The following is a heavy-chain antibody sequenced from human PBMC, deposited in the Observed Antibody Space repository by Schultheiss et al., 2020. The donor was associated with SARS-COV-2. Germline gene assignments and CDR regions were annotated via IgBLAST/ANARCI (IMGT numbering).Heavy chain of an antibody. J-gene: IGHJ6*02. CDR2: INHSGTT. CDR3: ARIRVRCGSASYHHYYYYGMDA. CDR1: GGSISSYY. Sequence: SETLSLTCTVSGGSISSYYWSWIRQPPGKGLEWIGEINHSGTTNYNPSLKSRVTISVDTSKNQFSLKMSCVTAAETAVYYCARIRVRCGSASYHHYYYYGMDAWGQGTTVTVSS. V-gene: IGHV4-34*01. D-gene: IGHD2-2*01.